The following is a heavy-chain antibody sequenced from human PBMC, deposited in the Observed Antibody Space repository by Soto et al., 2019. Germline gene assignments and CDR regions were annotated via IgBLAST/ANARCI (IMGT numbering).Heavy chain of an antibody. D-gene: IGHD1-20*01. Sequence: XGPTLVNTTETLTLTCTFSGFSLTSPVMCVSWIRQPPGKALEWLALIERDDDDKYYSTSLKTRLTISKDTRKNQVVPTMANMDPADTGTYYCARSIRGPRRFNGMDVWGQGTTVTVSS. CDR1: GFSLTSPVMC. CDR3: ARSIRGPRRFNGMDV. V-gene: IGHV2-70*13. CDR2: IERDDDDK. J-gene: IGHJ6*02.